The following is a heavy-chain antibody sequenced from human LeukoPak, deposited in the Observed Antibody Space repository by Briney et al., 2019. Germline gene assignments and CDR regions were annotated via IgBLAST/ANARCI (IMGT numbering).Heavy chain of an antibody. J-gene: IGHJ6*03. Sequence: SETLSLTCAVSGGSFNGYLWTWIRQPPGKGLEWIGKITPSGSTNYNPSLKSRVTISVDTSKSQFSLKLSSVTAADTAVYYCARGHDDNYYYYSMDVWGRGITVTVSS. V-gene: IGHV4-34*01. D-gene: IGHD3-22*01. CDR3: ARGHDDNYYYYSMDV. CDR1: GGSFNGYL. CDR2: ITPSGST.